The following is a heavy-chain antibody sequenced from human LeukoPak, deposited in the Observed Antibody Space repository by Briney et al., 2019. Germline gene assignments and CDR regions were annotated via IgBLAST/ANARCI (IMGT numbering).Heavy chain of an antibody. CDR2: ISSSSSTI. V-gene: IGHV3-48*04. J-gene: IGHJ2*01. D-gene: IGHD6-13*01. CDR1: GFTFSSYA. CDR3: ARDGIAAAGGHWYFGL. Sequence: GGSLRLSCAASGFTFSSYAMSWVRQAPGKGLEWVSYISSSSSTIYYADSVKGRFTISRDNAKNSLYLQMNSLRAEDTAVYYCARDGIAAAGGHWYFGLWGRGTLVTVSS.